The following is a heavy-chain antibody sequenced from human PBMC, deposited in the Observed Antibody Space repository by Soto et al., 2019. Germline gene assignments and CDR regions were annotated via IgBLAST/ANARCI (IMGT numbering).Heavy chain of an antibody. J-gene: IGHJ4*02. CDR2: ISGSGGST. CDR1: GFTFSSYA. Sequence: GGSLRLSCAASGFTFSSYAMSWVRQAPGKGLEWVSAISGSGGSTYYADAVKGRFTISRDNSKNTLYLQLNGLRAEDTAVYYCAKLEPPAVLIVYAILAYWGQGTLVTVSS. D-gene: IGHD2-8*01. V-gene: IGHV3-23*01. CDR3: AKLEPPAVLIVYAILAY.